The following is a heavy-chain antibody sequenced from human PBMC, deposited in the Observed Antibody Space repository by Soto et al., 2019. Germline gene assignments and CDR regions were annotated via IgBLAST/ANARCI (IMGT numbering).Heavy chain of an antibody. CDR1: GYTFTSYG. J-gene: IGHJ4*02. Sequence: GASVKVSCKASGYTFTSYGISWVRQAPGQGLEWMGWISAYNGNTNYAQKLQGRVTMTTDTSTSTAYMELRSLRSDDTAVYYCARGGSYSSSWYVSSDFDYWGQGTLVTVSS. CDR2: ISAYNGNT. D-gene: IGHD6-13*01. V-gene: IGHV1-18*01. CDR3: ARGGSYSSSWYVSSDFDY.